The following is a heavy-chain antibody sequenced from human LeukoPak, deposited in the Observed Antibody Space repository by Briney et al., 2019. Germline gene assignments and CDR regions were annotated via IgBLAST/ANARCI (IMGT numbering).Heavy chain of an antibody. Sequence: PSETLSLTCAVYGGSFSGYYWSWIRQPPGKGLEWIGEINHSGSTNYNPSLKSRVTISVDTSKNQFSLKLSSVTAADTAVYYCATSGGYSYGYSRDRWGQGTLVTVSS. D-gene: IGHD5-18*01. J-gene: IGHJ4*02. V-gene: IGHV4-34*01. CDR2: INHSGST. CDR3: ATSGGYSYGYSRDR. CDR1: GGSFSGYY.